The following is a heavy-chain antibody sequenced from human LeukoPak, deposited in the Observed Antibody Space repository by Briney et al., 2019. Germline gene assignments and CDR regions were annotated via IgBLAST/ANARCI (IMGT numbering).Heavy chain of an antibody. J-gene: IGHJ3*01. CDR1: GGSLSGHY. CDR3: ARLLDNDISGDPDTFDV. V-gene: IGHV4-59*11. CDR2: VSYTGRT. Sequence: SETLSLTCTVSGGSLSGHYWSWIRQPPGKRLEWIGYVSYTGRTKYNRSLQSRVTTSIGTSTRQSSLKLTSVTSADTAVYSCARLLDNDISGDPDTFDVWGQGTTVIVSS. D-gene: IGHD3-22*01.